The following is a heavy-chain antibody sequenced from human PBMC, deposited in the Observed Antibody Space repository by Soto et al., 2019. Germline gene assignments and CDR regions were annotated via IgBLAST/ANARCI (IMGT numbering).Heavy chain of an antibody. V-gene: IGHV2-5*08. D-gene: IGHD6-13*01. J-gene: IGHJ6*03. CDR3: AHTTLYSSIPKYYYYMDV. Sequence: TLSLTCTVSGGSISSYYWSWIRQPPGKALEWLALIYWDDDKRYSPSLKSRLTITKDTSKNQVVLTMTNMDPVDTATYYCAHTTLYSSIPKYYYYMDVWGKGTTVTVSS. CDR2: IYWDDDK. CDR1: GGSISSYYW.